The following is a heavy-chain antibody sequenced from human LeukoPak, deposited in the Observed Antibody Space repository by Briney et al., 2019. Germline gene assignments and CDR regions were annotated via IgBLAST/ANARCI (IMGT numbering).Heavy chain of an antibody. J-gene: IGHJ5*02. CDR2: IYYDGST. CDR3: GRRGLLVPAS. Sequence: SETLSLTCTVCGDFFISSSNYWVWIRQPPGKGLEWVGSIYYDGSTYYNSALKSRATIFADTSKSQFSLKLNSVIAADTAVYYCGRRGLLVPASWGQGTLVTVSS. CDR1: GDFFISSSNY. D-gene: IGHD2-2*01. V-gene: IGHV4-39*01.